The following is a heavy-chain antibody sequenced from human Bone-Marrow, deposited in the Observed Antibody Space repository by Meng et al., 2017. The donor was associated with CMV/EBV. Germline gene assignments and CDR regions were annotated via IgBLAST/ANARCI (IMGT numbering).Heavy chain of an antibody. CDR1: GGSISSGDYY. V-gene: IGHV4-30-4*08. J-gene: IGHJ6*01. D-gene: IGHD2-2*01. Sequence: SETLSLTCTVSGGSISSGDYYWSWIRQPPGKGLEWIGYIYYSGSTYYNPSLKSRVTISVDTSKNQFSLKLSSVTAADTAVYYCARDQVPAATDYYYYGMDVWGPGNTVTGSS. CDR2: IYYSGST. CDR3: ARDQVPAATDYYYYGMDV.